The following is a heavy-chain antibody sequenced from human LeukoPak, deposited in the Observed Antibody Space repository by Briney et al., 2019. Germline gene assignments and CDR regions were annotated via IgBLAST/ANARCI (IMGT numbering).Heavy chain of an antibody. V-gene: IGHV5-51*01. CDR3: ARRLGPSENWGLGLDY. Sequence: EESLKISCKGFGYSFTTYWIGWVRQMPGKGLEWMGIIYPGDSDTKYSPSFQGQVTISADKSISTAYLQWTSLKASDTAMNYCARRLGPSENWGLGLDYWGQGTLVTVSS. D-gene: IGHD7-27*01. CDR2: IYPGDSDT. CDR1: GYSFTTYW. J-gene: IGHJ4*02.